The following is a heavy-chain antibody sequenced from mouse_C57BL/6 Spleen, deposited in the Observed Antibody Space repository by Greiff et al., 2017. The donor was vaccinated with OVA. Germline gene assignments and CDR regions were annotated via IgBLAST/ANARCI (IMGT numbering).Heavy chain of an antibody. CDR1: GYSFTDYN. D-gene: IGHD1-1*01. V-gene: IGHV1-39*01. CDR3: ARNYGSSQFAY. CDR2: INPNYGTT. Sequence: VHVKQSGPELVKPGASVKISCKASGYSFTDYNMNWVKQSNGKSLEWIGVINPNYGTTSYNQKFKGKATLTVDQTSSTAYMQLNSLTSEDSAVYYCARNYGSSQFAYWGQGTLVTVSA. J-gene: IGHJ3*01.